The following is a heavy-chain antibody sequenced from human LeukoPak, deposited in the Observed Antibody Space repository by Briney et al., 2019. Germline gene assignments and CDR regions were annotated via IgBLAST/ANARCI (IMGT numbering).Heavy chain of an antibody. D-gene: IGHD3-22*01. CDR1: GYAFTTSH. Sequence: ASVKVSCKASGYAFTTSHMRWVRQAPGQGLEWMGIIIPSGGSTSYAQKLQGRVTMTSDTSTSTAYMELSSQKSEDTAVYYCARDGGDGSGYYYYDYWGQGTLVTVSS. CDR3: ARDGGDGSGYYYYDY. CDR2: IIPSGGST. J-gene: IGHJ4*02. V-gene: IGHV1-46*04.